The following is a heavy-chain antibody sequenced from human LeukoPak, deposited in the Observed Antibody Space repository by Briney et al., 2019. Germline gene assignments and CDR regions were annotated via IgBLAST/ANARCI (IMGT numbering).Heavy chain of an antibody. CDR3: ARHLYGDYVPPYFDY. CDR2: IYSSGYT. J-gene: IGHJ4*02. V-gene: IGHV4-61*02. D-gene: IGHD4-17*01. CDR1: GASVATGDYY. Sequence: SQTLSLTCTVSGASVATGDYYWTWIRQPAGKTLEWIGRIYSSGYTVYSPSLKSRVTISVDTSKNQFSLKLSSVTAADTAVYYCARHLYGDYVPPYFDYWGQGTLVTVSS.